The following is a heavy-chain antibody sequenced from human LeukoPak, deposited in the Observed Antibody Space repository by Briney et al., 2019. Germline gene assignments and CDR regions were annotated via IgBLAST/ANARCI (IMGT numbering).Heavy chain of an antibody. CDR3: ARENYCTNGVCWAFDP. CDR1: GGSISSHY. D-gene: IGHD2-8*01. J-gene: IGHJ5*02. V-gene: IGHV4-59*11. Sequence: SETLSLTCTVSGGSISSHYWSWIRQPPGKGLEWLGNIYYSGSTSYNPSLKSRLTFSIDTFKNQFSLHLSSVTAADTAVYYCARENYCTNGVCWAFDPWGQGTLVTASS. CDR2: IYYSGST.